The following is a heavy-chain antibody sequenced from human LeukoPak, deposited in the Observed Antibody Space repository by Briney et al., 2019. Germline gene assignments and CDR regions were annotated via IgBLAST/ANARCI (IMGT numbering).Heavy chain of an antibody. J-gene: IGHJ4*02. Sequence: ASVKVSCKASGYTFTSYGISWVRQSPGQGLEWMGWISAYNGNTNYAQKLQGRVTMTTDTSASTAYMELRSLRSDDTAVYYRARDGRAGYVYYFDYWGQGTLVTVSS. D-gene: IGHD5-12*01. CDR3: ARDGRAGYVYYFDY. CDR2: ISAYNGNT. V-gene: IGHV1-18*01. CDR1: GYTFTSYG.